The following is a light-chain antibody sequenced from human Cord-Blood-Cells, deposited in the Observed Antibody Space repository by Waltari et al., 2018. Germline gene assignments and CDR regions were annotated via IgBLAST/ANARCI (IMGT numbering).Light chain of an antibody. Sequence: SVLTQPPSASWTPGQRATISCSGSSSNIGSNTINCYQQLPGTAPKLLIYSNNQRPSGVPDRFSGSKSGTSASLAISALQSEDEADYYCAAWDDSLNGSVFGGGTKLTVL. CDR2: SNN. CDR3: AAWDDSLNGSV. CDR1: SSNIGSNT. V-gene: IGLV1-44*01. J-gene: IGLJ3*02.